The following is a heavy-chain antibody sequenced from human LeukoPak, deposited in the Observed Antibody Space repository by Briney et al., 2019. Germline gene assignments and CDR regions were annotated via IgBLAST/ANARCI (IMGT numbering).Heavy chain of an antibody. CDR3: ARGPIVATIKPRYYFDY. D-gene: IGHD5-12*01. CDR1: GGTFSSYA. CDR2: IIPIFGTA. V-gene: IGHV1-69*06. Sequence: SVKLSCKASGGTFSSYAISWVRQAPGQGLEWMGGIIPIFGTANYAQKFQGRVTITADKSKSTAYMELSSLRSEDTAVYYCARGPIVATIKPRYYFDYWGEGTLVTVSS. J-gene: IGHJ4*02.